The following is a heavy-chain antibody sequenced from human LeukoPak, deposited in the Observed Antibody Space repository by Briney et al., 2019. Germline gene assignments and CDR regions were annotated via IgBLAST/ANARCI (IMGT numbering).Heavy chain of an antibody. CDR2: ISGSGGST. D-gene: IGHD5-12*01. CDR3: AKKQGTAVILAKTLDS. V-gene: IGHV3-23*01. CDR1: GFTFGSYG. J-gene: IGHJ4*02. Sequence: GRSLRLSCAASGFTFGSYGMHWVRQAPGKGLEWVSAISGSGGSTYYADSVKGRFTISRDNSKNTLFLQMNSLRAEDTAVYYCAKKQGTAVILAKTLDSWGQGTLVTVSS.